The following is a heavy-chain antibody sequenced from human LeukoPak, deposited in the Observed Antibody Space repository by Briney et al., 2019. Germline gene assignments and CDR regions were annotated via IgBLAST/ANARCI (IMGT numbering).Heavy chain of an antibody. CDR2: IQNSGST. Sequence: SETLSLTCAVSGGSVSSSFWSWIRQSPGKGLEWIGYIQNSGSTKYNPSLKSRVTMSVDTSKNQFSLKLSSVTAADTAVYYCARAGVVVAALSYFDYWGQGTLVTVSS. J-gene: IGHJ4*02. V-gene: IGHV4-59*02. D-gene: IGHD2-15*01. CDR1: GGSVSSSF. CDR3: ARAGVVVAALSYFDY.